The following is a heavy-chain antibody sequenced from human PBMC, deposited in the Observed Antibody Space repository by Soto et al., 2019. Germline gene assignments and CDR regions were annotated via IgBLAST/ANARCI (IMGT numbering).Heavy chain of an antibody. CDR1: GFSFSSYG. V-gene: IGHV3-33*01. CDR3: ARSMVAKIAVVVTGMDV. J-gene: IGHJ6*02. Sequence: PGGSLRLSCAASGFSFSSYGMHWVRQAPGKGLEWVAVIWYDGSNKYYEDSVKARFTISRDNSKNTLYLQMNSLRAEDTAVYYCARSMVAKIAVVVTGMDVWGQGTTVTVSS. CDR2: IWYDGSNK. D-gene: IGHD2-21*02.